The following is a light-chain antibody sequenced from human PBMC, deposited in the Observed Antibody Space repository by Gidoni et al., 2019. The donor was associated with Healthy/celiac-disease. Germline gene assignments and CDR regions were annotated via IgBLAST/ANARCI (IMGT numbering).Light chain of an antibody. V-gene: IGLV4-69*01. CDR3: QTWGTGIQV. Sequence: QLVLPQSPSASASLGASVKLTSTLSRGHSSYAIAWHQQQPEKGPRYLMKLNSDGSHSKGDGIPDRFSGSSSGAERYLTISSLQSEDEADYYCQTWGTGIQVFGGGTKLTVL. J-gene: IGLJ3*02. CDR2: LNSDGSH. CDR1: RGHSSYA.